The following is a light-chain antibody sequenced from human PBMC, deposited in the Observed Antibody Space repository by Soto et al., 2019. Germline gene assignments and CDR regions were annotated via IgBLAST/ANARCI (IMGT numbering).Light chain of an antibody. V-gene: IGKV1-5*03. CDR2: KAS. J-gene: IGKJ1*01. CDR1: QSISWW. Sequence: DIQMTQSPSTLSASVGDRVTITCRASQSISWWLAWYQQKPGKAPKLLIYKASTLGSGVPSRFSGSGSGTEFTLTISSLQPDDFATYYCQQYNTYWTLGQGTRVDIK. CDR3: QQYNTYWT.